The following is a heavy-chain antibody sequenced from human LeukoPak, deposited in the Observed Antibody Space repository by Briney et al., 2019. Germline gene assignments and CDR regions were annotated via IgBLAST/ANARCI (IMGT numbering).Heavy chain of an antibody. D-gene: IGHD6-13*01. J-gene: IGHJ5*02. CDR1: GYSFTSYW. Sequence: GESLKISSKGSGYSFTSYWISWVRQTPAKGLEWIGWIDPSASYTNYSPSFQGHVTISADKSISTAYPQWSSLKASDTAMYYCASVSSSWYVNWFDPWGQGTLVTVSS. V-gene: IGHV5-10-1*01. CDR3: ASVSSSWYVNWFDP. CDR2: IDPSASYT.